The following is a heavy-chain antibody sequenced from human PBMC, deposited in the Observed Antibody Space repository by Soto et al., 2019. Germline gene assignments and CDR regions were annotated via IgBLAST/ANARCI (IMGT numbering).Heavy chain of an antibody. CDR1: GGSISSSSYY. V-gene: IGHV4-39*01. CDR3: ASPFYYGSGGRFYYMAV. J-gene: IGHJ6*03. D-gene: IGHD3-10*01. CDR2: IHYSGTT. Sequence: PSETLSLTCTVSGGSISSSSYYWGWIRQPPGKRLEWIGSIHYSGTTYHNPSLKSRVTISVDVSKNQFSLKLSSVTAADTAVYYCASPFYYGSGGRFYYMAVWGQGTTVTVSS.